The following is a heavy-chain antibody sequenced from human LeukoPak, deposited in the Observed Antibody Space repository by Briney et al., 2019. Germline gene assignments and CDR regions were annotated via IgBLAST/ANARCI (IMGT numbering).Heavy chain of an antibody. Sequence: GGSLRLSCAASGFTFSTYSMNWVRQAPGKGLEWVSAISGSGGSTYYADSVKGRFTISRDNSKNTLYLQMNSLRAEDTAVYYCAKDQVVGASIPHDYWGQGTPVTVSS. CDR3: AKDQVVGASIPHDY. V-gene: IGHV3-23*01. CDR1: GFTFSTYS. D-gene: IGHD1-26*01. CDR2: ISGSGGST. J-gene: IGHJ4*02.